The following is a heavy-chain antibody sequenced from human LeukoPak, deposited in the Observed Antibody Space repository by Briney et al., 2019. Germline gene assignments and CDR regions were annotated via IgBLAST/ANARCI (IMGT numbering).Heavy chain of an antibody. CDR3: ARDGYCSSTSCYTPGY. D-gene: IGHD2-2*02. CDR2: ISAYNGNT. V-gene: IGHV1-18*01. Sequence: ASVKVSCTASGYTFTSYGISWVRQAPGQGLEWMGWISAYNGNTNYAQKLQGRVTMTTDTSTSTAYMELRSLRSDDTAVYYCARDGYCSSTSCYTPGYWGQGTLVTVSS. CDR1: GYTFTSYG. J-gene: IGHJ4*02.